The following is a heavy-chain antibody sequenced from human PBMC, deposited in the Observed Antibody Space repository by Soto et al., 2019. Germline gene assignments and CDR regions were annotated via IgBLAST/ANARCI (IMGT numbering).Heavy chain of an antibody. CDR3: ARDSTFTDYYYYYGMDV. CDR1: GGSISSYY. Sequence: PSETLSLTCTVSGGSISSYYWSWIRQPPGKGLEWIGYIYYSGSTNYNPSLKSRVTISVDTSKNQFSLKLSSVTAADTAVYYCARDSTFTDYYYYYGMDVWGQGTTVTVSS. J-gene: IGHJ6*02. CDR2: IYYSGST. V-gene: IGHV4-59*01.